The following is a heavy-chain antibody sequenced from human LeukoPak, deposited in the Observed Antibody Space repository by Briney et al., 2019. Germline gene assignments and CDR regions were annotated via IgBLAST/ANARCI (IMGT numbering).Heavy chain of an antibody. CDR3: ARDRYYDSSGYYFFDY. Sequence: GASVTVSCKASGYTFTSYGISWVRQAPGQGLEWMGGIIPIFGTANYAQKFQGRVTITADESTSTAYMELSSLRSEDTAVYYCARDRYYDSSGYYFFDYWGQGTLVTVSS. V-gene: IGHV1-69*13. D-gene: IGHD3-22*01. J-gene: IGHJ4*02. CDR1: GYTFTSYG. CDR2: IIPIFGTA.